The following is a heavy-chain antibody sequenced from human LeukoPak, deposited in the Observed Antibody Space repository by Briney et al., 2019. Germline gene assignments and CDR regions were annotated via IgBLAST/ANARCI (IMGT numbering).Heavy chain of an antibody. Sequence: PGRSLRLSCAASGFTFSSYAMHWVRQAPGKGLEWVAVISYDGSNKYYADSVKGRFTISRDNSKNTLYLQMNSLRAEDTAVYYCARDTLYYDILTGYYRVYYYYGMDVWGQGTTVTVSS. CDR2: ISYDGSNK. D-gene: IGHD3-9*01. J-gene: IGHJ6*02. V-gene: IGHV3-30-3*01. CDR3: ARDTLYYDILTGYYRVYYYYGMDV. CDR1: GFTFSSYA.